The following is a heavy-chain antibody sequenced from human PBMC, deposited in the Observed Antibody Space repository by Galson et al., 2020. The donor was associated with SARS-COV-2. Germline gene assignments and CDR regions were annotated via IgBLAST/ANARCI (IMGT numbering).Heavy chain of an antibody. CDR2: ISYDGSNK. V-gene: IGHV3-30*07. Sequence: GGSLRLSCAASGFTFSSYAMHWVRQAPGKGLEWVAVISYDGSNKYYADSVQGRFTISRDNSKNTLYLQMNSLRAEDTAVYYCARDLTTVTSISFDYWGQGTLVTVSS. D-gene: IGHD4-17*01. CDR3: ARDLTTVTSISFDY. CDR1: GFTFSSYA. J-gene: IGHJ4*02.